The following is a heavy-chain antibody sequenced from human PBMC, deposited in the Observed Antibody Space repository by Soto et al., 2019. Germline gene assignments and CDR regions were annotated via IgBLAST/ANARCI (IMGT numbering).Heavy chain of an antibody. Sequence: GEPLKISCKGSGYTFTNYWMGWVRQMLGKGLEWMGIIYPGDSDTRYSPSFQGQVTISADKSTSTAYLQWSSLKASDTAMYYCARIPSTGPYYFDYWGQGTLDTVSS. CDR3: ARIPSTGPYYFDY. D-gene: IGHD1-1*01. CDR1: GYTFTNYW. J-gene: IGHJ4*01. CDR2: IYPGDSDT. V-gene: IGHV5-51*01.